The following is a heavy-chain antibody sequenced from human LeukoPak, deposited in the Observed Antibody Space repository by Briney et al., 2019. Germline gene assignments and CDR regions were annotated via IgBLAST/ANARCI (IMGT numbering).Heavy chain of an antibody. CDR1: GASIGSSRYY. CDR2: ISYSGTT. D-gene: IGHD5-18*01. Sequence: SETLSLTCTVSGASIGSSRYYWGWIRQPPGKGLEWIGSISYSGTTYYNPSLKSRVTISVDTSRNQFSLKLSSVTAADTAVYYCARHGEYSYGYHYWGQGTLVTVSS. V-gene: IGHV4-39*01. CDR3: ARHGEYSYGYHY. J-gene: IGHJ4*02.